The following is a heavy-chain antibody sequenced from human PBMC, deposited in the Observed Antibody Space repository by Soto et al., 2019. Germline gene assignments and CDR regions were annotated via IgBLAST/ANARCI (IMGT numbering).Heavy chain of an antibody. J-gene: IGHJ5*02. CDR3: AKDARPSS. CDR2: IGETGGRT. V-gene: IGHV3-23*01. Sequence: GGSLRLSCAASGFAFSSYAMSWVRQAPGKGLEWVSTIGETGGRTYYTDSVKGRFTISRDTSKDTLYLQMNSLRAEDTALYYCAKDARPSSWGQGTLVTVSS. CDR1: GFAFSSYA.